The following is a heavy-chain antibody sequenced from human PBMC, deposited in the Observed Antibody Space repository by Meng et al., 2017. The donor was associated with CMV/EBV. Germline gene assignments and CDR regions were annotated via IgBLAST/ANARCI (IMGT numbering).Heavy chain of an antibody. CDR3: AREGEVTIFGVVIYYYYGMDV. CDR1: GFTFSSYE. D-gene: IGHD3-3*01. Sequence: GESLKISCAASGFTFSSYEMNWVRQAPGKGLEWVSYISSSGSTIYSADSVKGRFTISRDNAKNSLYLQMNSLRAEDTAVYYCAREGEVTIFGVVIYYYYGMDVWGQGTTVTVSS. V-gene: IGHV3-48*03. J-gene: IGHJ6*02. CDR2: ISSSGSTI.